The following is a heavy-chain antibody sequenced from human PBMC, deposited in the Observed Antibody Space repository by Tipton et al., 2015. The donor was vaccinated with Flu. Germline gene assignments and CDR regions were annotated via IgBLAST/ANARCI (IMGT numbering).Heavy chain of an antibody. J-gene: IGHJ5*02. CDR1: GDSIGSRYF. V-gene: IGHV4-38-2*02. CDR2: VHQTGST. D-gene: IGHD6-19*01. CDR3: ARDRWEYASGFDP. Sequence: TLSLTCSVSGDSIGSRYFWGWIRQPPGKGLEWIGNVHQTGSTYYSPSLRSRVTLSVDTSKNQFSLKVISVTAADTAVYYCARDRWEYASGFDPWGQGTPVTVSP.